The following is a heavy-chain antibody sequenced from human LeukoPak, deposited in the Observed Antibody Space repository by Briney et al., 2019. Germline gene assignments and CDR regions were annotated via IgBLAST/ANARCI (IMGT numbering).Heavy chain of an antibody. V-gene: IGHV3-7*01. CDR2: IKQDGSEK. CDR3: ARAAAGIYRRPHWFDP. CDR1: GSTFSSYW. J-gene: IGHJ5*02. Sequence: GGSLRLSCAASGSTFSSYWMSWVRQAPGKGLEWVANIKQDGSEKYYVDSVKGRFTISRGNAKNSLYLQMNSLTAEDTAVYYCARAAAGIYRRPHWFDPRGQGTLVTVSS. D-gene: IGHD6-13*01.